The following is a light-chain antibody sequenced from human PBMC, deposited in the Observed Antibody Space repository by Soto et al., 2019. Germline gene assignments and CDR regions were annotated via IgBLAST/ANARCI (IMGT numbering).Light chain of an antibody. Sequence: EIVMTQSPATLSVSPGERATLSCRASQSVSSNLAWYQQKPGQAPRLLIYGASTRATGIPASFSGSGSGTEFTLPISSLQSADFAVYYCQQYNNWPPITFGQGTRLEIK. V-gene: IGKV3-15*01. CDR2: GAS. CDR3: QQYNNWPPIT. CDR1: QSVSSN. J-gene: IGKJ5*01.